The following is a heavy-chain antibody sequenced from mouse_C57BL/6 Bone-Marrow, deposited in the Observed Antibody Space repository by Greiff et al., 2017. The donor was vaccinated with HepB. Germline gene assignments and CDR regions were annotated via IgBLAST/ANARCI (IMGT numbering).Heavy chain of an antibody. Sequence: QVQLKQPGAELVKPGASVKMSCKASGYTFTSYWITWVKQRPGQGLEWIGDIYPGSGSTNYNEKFKSKATLTVDTSSSTAYMQLSSLTSEDSAVYYCARSRHYYGSSLAYWGQGTLVTVSA. CDR2: IYPGSGST. V-gene: IGHV1-55*01. J-gene: IGHJ3*01. CDR3: ARSRHYYGSSLAY. CDR1: GYTFTSYW. D-gene: IGHD1-1*01.